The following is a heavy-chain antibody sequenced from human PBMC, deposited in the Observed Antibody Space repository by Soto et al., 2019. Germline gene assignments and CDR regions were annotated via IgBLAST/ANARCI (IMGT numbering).Heavy chain of an antibody. J-gene: IGHJ4*02. D-gene: IGHD6-13*01. CDR2: IYPSGTT. V-gene: IGHV4-4*02. CDR1: GASISNTNW. CDR3: AIPGAGDFDY. Sequence: QVQLQESGPGLVEPSGTLSLTCAVSGASISNTNWWSWVRQPPGKGLEWIGEIYPSGTTNCDPSLKSRVTRSVDKSKNQFSLKLSSVTAADTAVYYCAIPGAGDFDYWGQGTLVTVSS.